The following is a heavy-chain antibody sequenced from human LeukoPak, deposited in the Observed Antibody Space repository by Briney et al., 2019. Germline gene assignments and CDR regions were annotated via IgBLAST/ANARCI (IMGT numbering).Heavy chain of an antibody. CDR2: MSSRATTI. J-gene: IGHJ4*02. CDR3: AGGFIGDDRSEY. CDR1: GFSLTDNY. Sequence: GGSLRVSCAASGFSLTDNYMNWMRQAPGQGLEWIAYMSSRATTINYAHSVKGRFTISRDTAKNTLYLHSNSLKSEDTAISVRAGGFIGDDRSEYCGQGALVTASS. D-gene: IGHD3-16*01. V-gene: IGHV3-11*01.